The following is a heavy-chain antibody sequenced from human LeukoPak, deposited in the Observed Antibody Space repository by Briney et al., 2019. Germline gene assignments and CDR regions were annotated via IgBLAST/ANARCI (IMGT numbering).Heavy chain of an antibody. D-gene: IGHD2-2*01. Sequence: SETLSLTCTVSGGSISGYSWSWIRQPPGKGLEWIGYIYYSGSTNYNPSLKSRVTISVDTSKNQFSLKLSSVTAADTAVYYCARLNPCSSTSCYYNWFDPWGQGTLVTVSS. V-gene: IGHV4-59*01. CDR1: GGSISGYS. J-gene: IGHJ5*02. CDR2: IYYSGST. CDR3: ARLNPCSSTSCYYNWFDP.